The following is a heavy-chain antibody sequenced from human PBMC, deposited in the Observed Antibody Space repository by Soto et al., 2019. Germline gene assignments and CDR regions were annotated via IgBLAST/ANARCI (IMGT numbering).Heavy chain of an antibody. CDR3: AKALIAARPCGFDY. CDR2: INPNSGGT. D-gene: IGHD6-6*01. Sequence: QVQLVQSGAEVKKPGASVKVSCKASGYTFTGYYMHWVRQAPGQGLEWMGWINPNSGGTNYAQKFQGRVTMTRDTSISTAYLELSRLRSADTAAYYCAKALIAARPCGFDYWGQGTLVTVSS. V-gene: IGHV1-2*02. J-gene: IGHJ4*02. CDR1: GYTFTGYY.